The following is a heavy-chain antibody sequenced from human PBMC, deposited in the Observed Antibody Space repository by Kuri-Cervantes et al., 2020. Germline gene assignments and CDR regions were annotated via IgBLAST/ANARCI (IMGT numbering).Heavy chain of an antibody. J-gene: IGHJ4*02. V-gene: IGHV1-46*01. CDR3: ARETPQYCSSTSCYYWDY. CDR1: GYTFTSYY. Sequence: ASVKVSCKASGYTFTSYYMHWVRQAPGQGLEWMGIINPSGGSTSYAQKFQGRVTMTRDTSTSTVYMELSSLRSEDTAVYYCARETPQYCSSTSCYYWDYWGQGTLVTVSS. D-gene: IGHD2-2*01. CDR2: INPSGGST.